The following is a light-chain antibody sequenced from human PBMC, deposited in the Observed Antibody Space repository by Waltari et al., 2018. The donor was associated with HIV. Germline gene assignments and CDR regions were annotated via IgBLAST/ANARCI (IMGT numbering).Light chain of an antibody. V-gene: IGLV3-21*02. Sequence: SYVLPQPPSVSVAPGQTARITCGGNNIGSKSVHWYRQKPGQAPVVVVYHDSGRPSGIPERFSGSNSGNTATLTLSRVEAGDEADYYCQVWDSSSHHWVFGGGTKLTVL. CDR3: QVWDSSSHHWV. CDR2: HDS. J-gene: IGLJ3*02. CDR1: NIGSKS.